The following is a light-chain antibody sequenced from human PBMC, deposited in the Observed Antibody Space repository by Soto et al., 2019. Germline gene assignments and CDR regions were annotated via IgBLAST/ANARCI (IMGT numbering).Light chain of an antibody. Sequence: QSVLTQPASVSGSPGQSITISCTGTSSDVGGYNYVSWYQQHPGKAPKLMIYDVSNRPSGVSNRFSGSKSGNTASLTISGLQAEDEADYYCSSYTSSSTPVKFGGGTKVTVL. CDR2: DVS. V-gene: IGLV2-14*01. CDR3: SSYTSSSTPVK. CDR1: SSDVGGYNY. J-gene: IGLJ3*02.